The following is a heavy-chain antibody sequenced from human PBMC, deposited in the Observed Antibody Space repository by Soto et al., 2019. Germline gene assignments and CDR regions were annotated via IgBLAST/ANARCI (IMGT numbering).Heavy chain of an antibody. CDR3: ARDVYDSGSYYLDH. Sequence: QVQLVESGGGVVQPGRSLRLSCAASGLTFIRYAMHWVRQAPGKGLEWVAVISYAGDDTYYADSVKGRFTISRDNSQNTLYLQMNSLRAEDTAVYYCARDVYDSGSYYLDHWGQGTLVTVSS. CDR1: GLTFIRYA. V-gene: IGHV3-30-3*01. J-gene: IGHJ4*02. CDR2: ISYAGDDT. D-gene: IGHD3-10*01.